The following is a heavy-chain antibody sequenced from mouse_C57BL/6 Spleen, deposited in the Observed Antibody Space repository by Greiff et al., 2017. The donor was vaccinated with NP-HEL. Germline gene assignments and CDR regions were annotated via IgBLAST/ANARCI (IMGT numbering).Heavy chain of an antibody. J-gene: IGHJ2*01. Sequence: VQLQQSGGDLVKPGGSLKLSCAASGFTFSSYGMSWVRQTPDKRLEWVATISSGGSYTYYPDSVKGRFTISRDNAKNTLYLQMSSLNTEDTAMYYCARQGYSNFSYFDYWGQGTTLTVSS. V-gene: IGHV5-6*01. D-gene: IGHD2-5*01. CDR1: GFTFSSYG. CDR2: ISSGGSYT. CDR3: ARQGYSNFSYFDY.